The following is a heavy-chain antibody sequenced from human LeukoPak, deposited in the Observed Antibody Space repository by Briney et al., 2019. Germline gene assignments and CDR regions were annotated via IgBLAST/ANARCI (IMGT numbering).Heavy chain of an antibody. J-gene: IGHJ4*02. V-gene: IGHV3-64D*09. Sequence: QPGGSVRLSCSASGFTFSNYDMHWVRQAPGKGLEFVSSIGTYGVSTYYADSVKDRFTISRDNTKSTLYLQMSSLRPEDTAVYHCVNTKPSGSYDYWGQGTLVIVSS. CDR3: VNTKPSGSYDY. CDR1: GFTFSNYD. D-gene: IGHD1-26*01. CDR2: IGTYGVST.